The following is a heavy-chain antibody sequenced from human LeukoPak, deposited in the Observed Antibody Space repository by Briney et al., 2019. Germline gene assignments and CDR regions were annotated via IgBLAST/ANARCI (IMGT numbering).Heavy chain of an antibody. CDR1: GFTFSNYA. D-gene: IGHD3-10*01. J-gene: IGHJ4*02. CDR3: ARGGSGSSFDY. V-gene: IGHV3-23*01. CDR2: ISGSGDYT. Sequence: GGSLRLSCAASGFTFSNYAMSWVRQAPGRGLEWVSAISGSGDYTNYADSVKGRFTISRDNSKNTLYLQMNSLRAEDTAVYYCARGGSGSSFDYWGQGTLVTVSS.